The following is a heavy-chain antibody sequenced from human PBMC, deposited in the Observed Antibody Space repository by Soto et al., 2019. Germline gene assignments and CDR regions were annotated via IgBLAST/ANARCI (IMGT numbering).Heavy chain of an antibody. CDR2: INPNGGCR. J-gene: IGHJ4*02. Sequence: QVQLVQSGAEVKQPGASVKVSCKASGYTFTGFHIHWVRQAPGQGLEWMGWINPNGGCRNYAQKFQGWVTMTRDTRISTAYMELSRLKSDDTAVYYCARGSVGPTTDFDYWGQGTLVTVSS. CDR3: ARGSVGPTTDFDY. V-gene: IGHV1-2*04. CDR1: GYTFTGFH. D-gene: IGHD1-26*01.